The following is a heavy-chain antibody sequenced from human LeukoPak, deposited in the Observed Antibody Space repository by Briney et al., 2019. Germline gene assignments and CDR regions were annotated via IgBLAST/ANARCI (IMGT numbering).Heavy chain of an antibody. CDR1: GFTFGDYA. CDR2: ISGDGDAA. J-gene: IGHJ6*02. Sequence: GGFLRLSCAASGFTFGDYAMHWVRRAPGKGLEWVSVISGDGDAAHYVDSVKGRFSISRDQGRNSLHLQMDTLRTEDTALYYCAKDRGGYYGSGTSYYFYGMDVWGQGTTVTVSS. CDR3: AKDRGGYYGSGTSYYFYGMDV. D-gene: IGHD3-10*01. V-gene: IGHV3-43*02.